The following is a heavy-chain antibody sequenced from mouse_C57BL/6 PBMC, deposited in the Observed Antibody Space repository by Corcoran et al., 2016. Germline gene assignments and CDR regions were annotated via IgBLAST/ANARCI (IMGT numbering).Heavy chain of an antibody. CDR2: IYPGDGDT. CDR3: ARNSNTTVVAFDY. V-gene: IGHV1-80*01. CDR1: GYAFSSYW. Sequence: QVQLQQSGAELVKPGASVKISCKASGYAFSSYWMNWVKQRPGKGLEWIGQIYPGDGDTNYNGKFKGKATLTADKSSSTAYMQLSSLTSEDSAVYFCARNSNTTVVAFDYWGQGTTLTVSS. D-gene: IGHD1-1*01. J-gene: IGHJ2*01.